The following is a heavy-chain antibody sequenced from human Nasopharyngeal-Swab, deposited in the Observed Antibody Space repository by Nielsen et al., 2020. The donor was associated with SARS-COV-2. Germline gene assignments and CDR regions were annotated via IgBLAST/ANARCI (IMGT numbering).Heavy chain of an antibody. J-gene: IGHJ4*02. CDR3: ARVTPRDYYFDY. D-gene: IGHD3/OR15-3a*01. V-gene: IGHV2-70*01. CDR2: FDWDDDK. Sequence: WIRRSPGKALEWFALFDWDDDKYYSTSLKSRLTPSKDTCKNQAVLTMTNMDPVDTATYYCARVTPRDYYFDYRGQGTLVTVSS.